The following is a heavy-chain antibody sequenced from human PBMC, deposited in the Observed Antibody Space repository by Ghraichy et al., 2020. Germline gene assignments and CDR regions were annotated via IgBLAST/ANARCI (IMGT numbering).Heavy chain of an antibody. CDR3: GKDSSKWGLDH. J-gene: IGHJ4*02. CDR2: IRYDGSDA. V-gene: IGHV3-30*02. CDR1: GFTFSSFG. Sequence: GGSLRLSCAASGFTFSSFGMHWVRQAPGQGLEWVAFIRYDGSDAYYADSVKGRFTISKDSSKNTLHLQLNSLRPEDTAVYRCGKDSSKWGLDHWGQGTLVAVSS. D-gene: IGHD7-27*01.